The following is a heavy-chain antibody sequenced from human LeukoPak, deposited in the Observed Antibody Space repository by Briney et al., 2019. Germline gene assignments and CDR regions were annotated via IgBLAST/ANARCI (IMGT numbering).Heavy chain of an antibody. J-gene: IGHJ5*02. CDR2: ISPDGREK. V-gene: IGHV3-7*01. CDR3: ARPTDEFRLDL. Sequence: GGSLRLSCAASGFTFNNYWMNWVRQAPGKWLEWVANISPDGREKKYVDSLKGRFTISRDNAKNSVFLQMNSLTAEDTAVYFCARPTDEFRLDLWGQGTLVTVSS. D-gene: IGHD4-11*01. CDR1: GFTFNNYW.